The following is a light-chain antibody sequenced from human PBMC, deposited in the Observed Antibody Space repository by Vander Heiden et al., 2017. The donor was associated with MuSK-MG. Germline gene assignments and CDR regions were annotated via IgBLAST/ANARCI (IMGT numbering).Light chain of an antibody. Sequence: DIQMTQSPSSLSASVGDTVTITCQANQDINKYLNWFQQKLGEAPKLLIYDASNLETAVPSTSRRSPSRTDFTFTISRLHPAPIATSYSQHYANLPPTF. CDR3: QHYANLPPT. V-gene: IGKV1-33*01. CDR2: DAS. CDR1: QDINKY. J-gene: IGKJ3*01.